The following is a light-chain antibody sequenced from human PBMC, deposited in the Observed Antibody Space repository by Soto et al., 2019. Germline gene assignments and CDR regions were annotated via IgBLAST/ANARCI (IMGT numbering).Light chain of an antibody. J-gene: IGLJ2*01. CDR1: SSNIGNNY. Sequence: QSVLTQPPSVSAAPGQTVTISCSGSSSNIGNNYVSWYQQLPGTAPKFLMYDNNKRPSGIPDRFSGSKSGTSATLGITGLQTGDEADYYCGTWDTSLSAVVFGGGTKLTVL. V-gene: IGLV1-51*01. CDR3: GTWDTSLSAVV. CDR2: DNN.